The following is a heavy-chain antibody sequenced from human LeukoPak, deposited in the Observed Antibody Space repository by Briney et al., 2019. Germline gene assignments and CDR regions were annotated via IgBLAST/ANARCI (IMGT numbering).Heavy chain of an antibody. D-gene: IGHD3-22*01. V-gene: IGHV3-23*01. Sequence: GGSLRLSCAVSGITLSNYGMTWVRQAPGKGLEWVAGISDSGGSTNYADSVKGRFTISRDNPKNTLYLQMNSLRAEDTAVYFCAKRGVVIRVILVGFHKEAYYFDSWAREPWSPSPQ. CDR3: AKRGVVIRVILVGFHKEAYYFDS. CDR2: ISDSGGST. J-gene: IGHJ4*02. CDR1: GITLSNYG.